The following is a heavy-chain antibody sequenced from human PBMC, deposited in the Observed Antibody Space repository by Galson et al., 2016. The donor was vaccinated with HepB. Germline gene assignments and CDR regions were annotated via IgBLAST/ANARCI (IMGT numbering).Heavy chain of an antibody. Sequence: PALVKPTQTLTLTCTFSGFSLTNNAVGVGWLRQPPGKALEWLALVYWNDDKRYSSSLTTRLTITKDTSKNQVVLTMTNMDPVDTATYYCARYMGPDWYFDLWGRGTLVSVSS. D-gene: IGHD3-16*01. CDR1: GFSLTNNAVG. V-gene: IGHV2-5*01. CDR3: ARYMGPDWYFDL. J-gene: IGHJ2*01. CDR2: VYWNDDK.